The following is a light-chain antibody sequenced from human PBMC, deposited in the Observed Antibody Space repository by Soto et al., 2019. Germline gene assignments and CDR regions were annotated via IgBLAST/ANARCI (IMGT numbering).Light chain of an antibody. CDR2: GAS. V-gene: IGKV3-20*01. Sequence: EIVLTQSPGTLTLSPGERATLSCRASQSVSSSYLAWYQQKPAQAPRLLIYGASSRATVIPDRFSGSGSGTDFTLTISRLEPEEFAVYYCQQYGSSPYTFGQGTKLEIK. J-gene: IGKJ2*01. CDR1: QSVSSSY. CDR3: QQYGSSPYT.